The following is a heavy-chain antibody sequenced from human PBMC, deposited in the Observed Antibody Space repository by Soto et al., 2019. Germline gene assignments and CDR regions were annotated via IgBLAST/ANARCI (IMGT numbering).Heavy chain of an antibody. CDR3: AREGVGATSINFDY. J-gene: IGHJ4*02. CDR1: GFTFSSYA. CDR2: ISYDGSNK. V-gene: IGHV3-30-3*01. Sequence: QVQLVESGGGVVQPGRSLRLSCEASGFTFSSYAMHWVRQAPGKGLEWVAVISYDGSNKYYADSVKGRFTISRDNSKNTLYLQMNSLRAEDTAVYYCAREGVGATSINFDYWGQGTLVTVSS. D-gene: IGHD1-26*01.